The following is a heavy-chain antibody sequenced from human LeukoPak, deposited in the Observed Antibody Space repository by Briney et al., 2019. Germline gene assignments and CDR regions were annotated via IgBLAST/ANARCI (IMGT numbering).Heavy chain of an antibody. CDR3: ARDYGVVVPAAMGGGDY. V-gene: IGHV3-30*02. CDR1: GFSFHTYG. D-gene: IGHD2-2*01. J-gene: IGHJ4*02. CDR2: IRFDGSSK. Sequence: GSLRLSCSASGFSFHTYGMHWVRKAPGKGLEWVAFIRFDGSSKYYADYVKGRFTISRDNSKNTLYLQMNSLRPEDTAVYHCARDYGVVVPAAMGGGDYWGQGTLVTVSS.